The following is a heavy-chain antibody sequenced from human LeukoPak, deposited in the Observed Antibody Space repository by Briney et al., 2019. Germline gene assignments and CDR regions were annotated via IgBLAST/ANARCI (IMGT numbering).Heavy chain of an antibody. Sequence: SETLSLTCTVSGGSISSYYWSWVRQPPGKGLEWIGYIYYSGSTNYNPSLKSRVTISVDTSKNQFSLKLSSVTAADTAVYYCARSAGEAFDIWGQGTMVTVSS. CDR3: ARSAGEAFDI. CDR1: GGSISSYY. V-gene: IGHV4-59*08. J-gene: IGHJ3*02. CDR2: IYYSGST.